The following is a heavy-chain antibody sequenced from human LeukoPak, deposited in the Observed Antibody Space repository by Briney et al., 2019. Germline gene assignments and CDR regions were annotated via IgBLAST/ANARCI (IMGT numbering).Heavy chain of an antibody. CDR1: GFKFSNHW. V-gene: IGHV3-74*01. CDR2: INNDGRDT. J-gene: IGHJ4*02. CDR3: SRNNWGTDD. Sequence: PGGSLSLSCAASGFKFSNHWMHWVRQSPGKGLVWVARINNDGRDTSHAVSVEGRFTISRDNAENTLYLQINSLRVEYTAMYFCSRNNWGTDDWGQGTLVTVSS. D-gene: IGHD7-27*01.